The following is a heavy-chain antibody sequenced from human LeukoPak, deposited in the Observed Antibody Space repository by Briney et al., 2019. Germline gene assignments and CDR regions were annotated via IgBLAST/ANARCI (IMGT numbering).Heavy chain of an antibody. CDR3: AKRGVVIRVILVGFHKEAYYFDS. CDR1: GFKFSNYA. V-gene: IGHV3-23*01. CDR2: IVNSGSRT. J-gene: IGHJ4*02. D-gene: IGHD3-22*01. Sequence: GGSLRLSCAASGFKFSNYAMSWVRQAPGRGLEWVSGIVNSGSRTYYADSVQGRFTISRDNSQNTLYLQMNSLRAEDTAVYFCAKRGVVIRVILVGFHKEAYYFDSWGQGALVTVSS.